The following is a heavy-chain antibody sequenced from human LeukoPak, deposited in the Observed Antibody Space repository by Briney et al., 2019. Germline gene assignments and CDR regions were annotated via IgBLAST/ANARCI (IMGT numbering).Heavy chain of an antibody. CDR1: GGSISSSSYY. J-gene: IGHJ3*02. V-gene: IGHV4-39*01. CDR2: IYYSGST. D-gene: IGHD3-9*01. CDR3: ARRYLRYFDWLPDRDDAFDI. Sequence: PSETLSLTCTVSGGSISSSSYYWGWIRQPPGKGLEWIGSIYYSGSTYYNPSLKSRVTISVDTSKNQFSLKLSSVTAADTAVYYCARRYLRYFDWLPDRDDAFDIWGQGTMVTVSS.